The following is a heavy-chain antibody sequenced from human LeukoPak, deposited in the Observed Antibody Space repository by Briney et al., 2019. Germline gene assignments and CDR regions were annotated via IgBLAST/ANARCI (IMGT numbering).Heavy chain of an antibody. V-gene: IGHV4-39*07. CDR1: GGSISSSSYY. CDR2: IYYSGST. D-gene: IGHD2-2*02. J-gene: IGHJ6*03. Sequence: SETLSLTCTVSGGSISSSSYYWGWIRQPPGKGLEWIGSIYYSGSTYYNPSLKSRVTISVDTSKNQFSLRLSSVTAADTALYYCARERVVVPAAIDSYYYYYMDVWGKGTTVTISS. CDR3: ARERVVVPAAIDSYYYYYMDV.